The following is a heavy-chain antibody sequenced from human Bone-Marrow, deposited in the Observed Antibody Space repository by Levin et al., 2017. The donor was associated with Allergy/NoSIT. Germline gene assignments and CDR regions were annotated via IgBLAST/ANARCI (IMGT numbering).Heavy chain of an antibody. Sequence: SQTLSLPCTVSGGSIRSGNYYWSWIRQPAGERLEWIGRIYTSGSTNYNPSLKSRVTISLDTSKNQFSLKLTSVTAADTAVYYCARVGHVRESSGTSWYSFSYYYMDVWGKGTTFTVSS. D-gene: IGHD2-2*02. J-gene: IGHJ6*03. CDR3: ARVGHVRESSGTSWYSFSYYYMDV. CDR1: GGSIRSGNYY. CDR2: IYTSGST. V-gene: IGHV4-61*02.